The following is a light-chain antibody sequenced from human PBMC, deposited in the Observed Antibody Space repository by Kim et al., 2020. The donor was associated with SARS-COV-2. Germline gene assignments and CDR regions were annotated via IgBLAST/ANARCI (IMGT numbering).Light chain of an antibody. CDR1: SSNIGAGYG. V-gene: IGLV1-40*01. J-gene: IGLJ2*01. CDR3: QSYDSSLSASV. Sequence: QRVTIACTESSSNIGAGYGVHWYQQLPGTAPKLLIYVNTDRPSGVPDRFSGSKSGTSASLAITGLQAEDEADYYCQSYDSSLSASVFGGGTQLTVL. CDR2: VNT.